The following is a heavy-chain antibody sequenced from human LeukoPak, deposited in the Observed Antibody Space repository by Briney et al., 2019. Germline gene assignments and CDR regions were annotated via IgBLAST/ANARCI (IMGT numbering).Heavy chain of an antibody. J-gene: IGHJ4*02. CDR3: AKSVRRGSYYAACEY. D-gene: IGHD3-10*01. V-gene: IGHV3-9*01. Sequence: PGGSLRLSCAASGFTFDDYAMHWVRQAPGKGLEWVSGISWNSGSIGYADSVKGRFTISRDNAKNSLYLQMNSLRAEDTALYYCAKSVRRGSYYAACEYWGQGTLVTVSS. CDR2: ISWNSGSI. CDR1: GFTFDDYA.